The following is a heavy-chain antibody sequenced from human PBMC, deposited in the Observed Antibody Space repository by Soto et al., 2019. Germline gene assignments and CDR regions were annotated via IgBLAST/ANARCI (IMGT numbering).Heavy chain of an antibody. CDR1: GCSLSPSGMC. D-gene: IGHD3-3*01. J-gene: IGHJ6*02. Sequence: CGPTRVNPRRTLRRSWTLCGCSLSPSGMCGSWIRQRPGNSLKWLARIDCDNDKYYPTSLTTRLSISKDPSKDQVVLQMTNMDPLDTATYYCTRMANYDLWSGYAEVRASNYSYYGMDVRGQGTTVPAS. CDR3: TRMANYDLWSGYAEVRASNYSYYGMDV. V-gene: IGHV2-70*11. CDR2: IDCDNDK.